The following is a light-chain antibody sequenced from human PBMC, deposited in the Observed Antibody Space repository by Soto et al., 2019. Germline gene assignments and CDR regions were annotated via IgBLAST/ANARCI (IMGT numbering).Light chain of an antibody. J-gene: IGKJ1*01. CDR3: MQGLHVPRT. Sequence: DTVMTQSPLSLPVTPGEPASISCRSSQTLLHTDGYNYLDWYLQKPGQSPQLLIYLGSNRASGVHDRFRGHGCGSDSTLKIRRVEAVDVGVCYCMQGLHVPRTCGQGTKVDLK. V-gene: IGKV2-28*01. CDR1: QTLLHTDGYNY. CDR2: LGS.